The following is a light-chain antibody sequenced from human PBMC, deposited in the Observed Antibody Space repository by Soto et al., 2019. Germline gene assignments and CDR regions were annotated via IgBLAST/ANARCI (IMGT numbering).Light chain of an antibody. J-gene: IGKJ4*01. CDR3: QQYGSSGLT. Sequence: EIVLTQSPGTLSLSPGERATLSCRASQSISSSYLAWYQQKPGQAPGLLIYGASRRATGIPDRFIGSGSGTDFTLTISRLEPEDFAVYYCQQYGSSGLTFGGGTKVEIK. CDR2: GAS. V-gene: IGKV3-20*01. CDR1: QSISSSY.